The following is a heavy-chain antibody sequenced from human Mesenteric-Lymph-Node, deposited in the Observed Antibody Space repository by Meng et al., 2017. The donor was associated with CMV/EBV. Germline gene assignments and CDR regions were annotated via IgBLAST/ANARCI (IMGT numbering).Heavy chain of an antibody. CDR3: ARVFYGGGYYYYGMDV. CDR1: GGSISSSSHY. CDR2: IYYSGST. V-gene: IGHV4-61*05. D-gene: IGHD4-23*01. Sequence: SETLSLTCTVSGGSISSSSHYWGWIRPPPGKGLEWIGYIYYSGSTNYNPSLKSRVTISVDTSKNQFALKLSSVTAADTAVYYCARVFYGGGYYYYGMDVWGQGTTVTVSS. J-gene: IGHJ6*02.